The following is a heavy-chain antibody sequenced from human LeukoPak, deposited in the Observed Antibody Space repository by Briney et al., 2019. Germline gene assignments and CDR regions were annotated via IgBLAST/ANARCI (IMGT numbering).Heavy chain of an antibody. V-gene: IGHV3-48*01. CDR2: ISSSSSTI. CDR3: ARESLEPGHSGWYGFEGTYFDY. CDR1: GFTFSSYS. J-gene: IGHJ4*02. D-gene: IGHD6-13*01. Sequence: PGGSLRLSCAASGFTFSSYSMNWVRQAPGKGLEWVSCISSSSSTIYYADSVKGRFTISRDNAKNSLYLQMNSLRAEDTAVYYCARESLEPGHSGWYGFEGTYFDYWGQGTLVTVSS.